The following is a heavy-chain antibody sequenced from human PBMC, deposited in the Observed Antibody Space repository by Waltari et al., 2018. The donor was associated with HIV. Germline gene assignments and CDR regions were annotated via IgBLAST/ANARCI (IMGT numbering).Heavy chain of an antibody. Sequence: EVQLVESGGGLVQPGGSLRLPCAASGFMFSSYLMHWVRQVPGKGLEWVSRINSDASTTHYADSVKGRFTISRDNAKNILYLQMNSLGVEDTAIYYCASPVGAARAFFYNVDVWGQGTTVTVSS. CDR2: INSDASTT. V-gene: IGHV3-74*01. D-gene: IGHD2-15*01. CDR3: ASPVGAARAFFYNVDV. J-gene: IGHJ6*02. CDR1: GFMFSSYL.